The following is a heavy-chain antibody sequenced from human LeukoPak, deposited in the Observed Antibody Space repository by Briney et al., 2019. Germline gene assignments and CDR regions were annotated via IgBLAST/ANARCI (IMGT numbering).Heavy chain of an antibody. CDR3: ARAPPYYDFWTGSDY. CDR2: INPNGGGT. J-gene: IGHJ4*02. Sequence: ASVKVSCKASGGTFSSYAISWVRQAPGQGLEWMGCINPNGGGTVFAQKFQGRVTMTRDTSFSTAYMELKGLTSADTAVYFCARAPPYYDFWTGSDYWGQGTLVTVSS. D-gene: IGHD3-3*01. CDR1: GGTFSSYA. V-gene: IGHV1-2*02.